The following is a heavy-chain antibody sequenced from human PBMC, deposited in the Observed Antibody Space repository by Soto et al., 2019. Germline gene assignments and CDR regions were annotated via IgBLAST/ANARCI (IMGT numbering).Heavy chain of an antibody. J-gene: IGHJ6*02. Sequence: PGGSLRLSCAASGFSISNYGFHWVRQAPGKGLEWVAVISYEGSNKYYADSVKGRFSISRDNSKNTVYLQVNSLRAEDTAVYYCAKDGDYDFWMAGRGWHYGMDVWGQGTTVTVSS. V-gene: IGHV3-30*18. CDR1: GFSISNYG. D-gene: IGHD3-3*01. CDR2: ISYEGSNK. CDR3: AKDGDYDFWMAGRGWHYGMDV.